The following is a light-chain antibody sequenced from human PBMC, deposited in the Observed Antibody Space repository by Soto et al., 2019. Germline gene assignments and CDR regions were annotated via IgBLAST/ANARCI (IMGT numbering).Light chain of an antibody. V-gene: IGLV2-14*01. J-gene: IGLJ3*02. Sequence: QSVLTQPASVSGSPGQSITISCTGTSSDVGGYNYVSWYQQHPGKAPKLMIYEVSNRPSGVSNRFSGSKSGNTASLTISGLQAEDEADYYCSSYTTLSTLEVFGAGTKLTVL. CDR1: SSDVGGYNY. CDR2: EVS. CDR3: SSYTTLSTLEV.